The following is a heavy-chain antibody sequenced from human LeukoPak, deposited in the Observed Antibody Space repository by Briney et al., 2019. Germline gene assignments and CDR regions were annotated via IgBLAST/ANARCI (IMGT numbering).Heavy chain of an antibody. CDR1: GFTFSNYE. Sequence: GGSLRLSCAASGFTFSNYEMNWVRQAPGKGLECVSYISSNGITIYYADSVKGRFTISRDNAKNSLYLQMNSLRAEDTALYYCATGGTSTAPDYWGQGTLVTVSS. CDR3: ATGGTSTAPDY. V-gene: IGHV3-48*03. J-gene: IGHJ4*02. CDR2: ISSNGITI. D-gene: IGHD5-18*01.